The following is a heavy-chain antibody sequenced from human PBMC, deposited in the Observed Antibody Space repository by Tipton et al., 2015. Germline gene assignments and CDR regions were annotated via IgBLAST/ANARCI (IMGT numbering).Heavy chain of an antibody. CDR1: GFTFTTYA. CDR3: ARDSGGNCIVPSCYSFDS. D-gene: IGHD2-15*01. J-gene: IGHJ4*02. V-gene: IGHV3-23*01. Sequence: SLRLSCAASGFTFTTYAMSWVRQAPGKGLEWVSGISGSGNSEYYADSVKGPFTISRDNSKNSLYLQMNGLRADDTAVYYCARDSGGNCIVPSCYSFDSWGQATLVTVSS. CDR2: ISGSGNSE.